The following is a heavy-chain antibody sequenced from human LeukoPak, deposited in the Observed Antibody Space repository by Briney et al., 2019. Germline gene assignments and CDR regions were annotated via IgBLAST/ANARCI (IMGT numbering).Heavy chain of an antibody. CDR2: IYYSGST. D-gene: IGHD2-2*01. CDR1: GGSIRGYY. Sequence: SETLSLTCTVSGGSIRGYYWSWIRQTPGKGLEWIGYIYYSGSTYYNPSLKSRVTISVDTSKNQFSLKLSSVTAADTAVYYCARVGYCSSTSCLDYWGQGTLVTVSS. CDR3: ARVGYCSSTSCLDY. J-gene: IGHJ4*02. V-gene: IGHV4-59*06.